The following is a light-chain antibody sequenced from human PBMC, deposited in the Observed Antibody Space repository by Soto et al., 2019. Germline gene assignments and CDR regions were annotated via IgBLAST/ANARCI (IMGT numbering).Light chain of an antibody. V-gene: IGKV3D-11*01. J-gene: IGKJ5*01. CDR1: QGVSSY. CDR2: DAS. Sequence: EIVLTQSPATLSLSPGERATLSCRASQGVSSYLAWYQQKPGQAPRLLIYDASNRATGIPARFSGSGPGTDFTLTISSLEPEDFAVCYGKITFGQGTRLEIK. CDR3: KIT.